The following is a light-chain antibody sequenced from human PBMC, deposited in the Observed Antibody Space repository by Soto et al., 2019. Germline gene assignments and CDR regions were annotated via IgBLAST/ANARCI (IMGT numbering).Light chain of an antibody. Sequence: DIQMTQSPSSLSASVGDTVTITCRASQSIRSRLNRYQQKPGKAPNLLIYAATRLESGVPSRFSGGGSGTDFTLTISSLQPEDFATYYCQQTYTTPEITFGQGTRLEIK. CDR1: QSIRSR. V-gene: IGKV1-39*01. CDR3: QQTYTTPEIT. J-gene: IGKJ5*01. CDR2: AAT.